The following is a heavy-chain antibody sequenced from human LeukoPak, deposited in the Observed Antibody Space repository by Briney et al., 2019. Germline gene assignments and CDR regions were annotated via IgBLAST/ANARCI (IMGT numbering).Heavy chain of an antibody. V-gene: IGHV4-39*01. CDR3: ASYIRNWKDLDAFDI. Sequence: PSETLSLTCTVSGGSISSSRYYWGWIRQPPGKGLEWIGSIYYSGSTYYNPSLKSRVTISVDTSKNQFSLKLSSVTAADTAVYYCASYIRNWKDLDAFDIWGQGTMVTVSS. CDR1: GGSISSSRYY. J-gene: IGHJ3*02. CDR2: IYYSGST. D-gene: IGHD1-20*01.